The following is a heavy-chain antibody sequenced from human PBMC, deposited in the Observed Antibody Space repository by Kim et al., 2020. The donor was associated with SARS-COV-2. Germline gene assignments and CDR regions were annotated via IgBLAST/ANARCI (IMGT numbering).Heavy chain of an antibody. D-gene: IGHD3-10*01. CDR3: ARETLSLWFGDLIYYFDY. CDR2: ISSSSSHI. CDR1: GFTFSNYT. V-gene: IGHV3-21*01. J-gene: IGHJ4*02. Sequence: GGSLRLSCAVSGFTFSNYTMNWVRQAPGKGLEWVSSISSSSSHIYYADAVKGRFTISRDNAKNSLYLQMNSLRAEDTAVYYCARETLSLWFGDLIYYFDYWDQGTLVTVSS.